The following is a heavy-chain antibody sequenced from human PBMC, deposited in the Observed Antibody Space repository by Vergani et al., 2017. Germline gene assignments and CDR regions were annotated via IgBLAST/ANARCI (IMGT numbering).Heavy chain of an antibody. Sequence: QVQLVESGGGVVQRGGSLRLSCATSGFTFSNYDMQWIRQGPGKGLEFVAFIQFDGSNQYYADSVKGRFTLSRDFSKNTLYLQMNSLRTDDTATYYCAKHFRGWGMDYWGQGTQVIVSS. V-gene: IGHV3-30*02. J-gene: IGHJ4*02. CDR1: GFTFSNYD. D-gene: IGHD3-16*01. CDR3: AKHFRGWGMDY. CDR2: IQFDGSNQ.